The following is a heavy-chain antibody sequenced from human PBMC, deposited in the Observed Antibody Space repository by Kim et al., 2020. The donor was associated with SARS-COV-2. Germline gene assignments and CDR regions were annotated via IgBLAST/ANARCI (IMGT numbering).Heavy chain of an antibody. Sequence: GGSLRLSCAASGFTFSSYSMNWVRQAPGKGLEWVSSISSSSSYIYYADSVKGRFTISRDNAKNSLYLQMNSLRAEDTAVYYCARECRDGYNQAPAYYFDYWGQGTLVTVSS. CDR3: ARECRDGYNQAPAYYFDY. V-gene: IGHV3-21*01. CDR2: ISSSSSYI. D-gene: IGHD5-12*01. CDR1: GFTFSSYS. J-gene: IGHJ4*02.